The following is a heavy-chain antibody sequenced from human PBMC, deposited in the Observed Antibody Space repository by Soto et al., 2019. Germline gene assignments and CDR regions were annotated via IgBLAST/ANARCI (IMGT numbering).Heavy chain of an antibody. J-gene: IGHJ4*02. D-gene: IGHD5-18*01. V-gene: IGHV3-23*01. CDR2: ISGSGGST. Sequence: EVQLLESGGGLVQRGGSLRLSCAASGFTFSSYAMSWVRQAPGKGLEWVSAISGSGGSTYYADSVKGRFTISRDNSKNTLYLQMNSLRAEDTAVYYCAKIKWIQLWFFDYWGQGTLVTVSS. CDR1: GFTFSSYA. CDR3: AKIKWIQLWFFDY.